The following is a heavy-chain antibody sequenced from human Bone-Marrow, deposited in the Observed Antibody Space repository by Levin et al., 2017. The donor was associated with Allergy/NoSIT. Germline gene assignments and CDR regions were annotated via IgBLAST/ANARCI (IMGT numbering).Heavy chain of an antibody. D-gene: IGHD1-7*01. J-gene: IGHJ4*02. CDR1: GFTFSSHW. CDR2: ISGDESRT. Sequence: PTASVKVSCAASGFTFSSHWMHWVRQAPGKGLEWVSRISGDESRTNYADSVKGRFTISRDNAKNTLYLQMNSLRAEDTAVYYCARVYNWNFGYWGQGTLVTVSS. CDR3: ARVYNWNFGY. V-gene: IGHV3-74*01.